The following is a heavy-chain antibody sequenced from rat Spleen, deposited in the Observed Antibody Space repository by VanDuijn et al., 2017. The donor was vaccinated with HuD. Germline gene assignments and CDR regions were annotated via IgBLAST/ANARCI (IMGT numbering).Heavy chain of an antibody. D-gene: IGHD1-9*01. CDR1: GFSLTSNS. CDR3: TRDEDYGYNWDYFDY. V-gene: IGHV2-1*01. CDR2: IWGDGST. Sequence: QVQLKESGPGLVQPSQTLSLTCTVSGFSLTSNSVDWVRQPPGKGLEWMGEIWGDGSTHYNSALKSRLTISRDTSKSQVFLKMNSLQTEDTAIYYCTRDEDYGYNWDYFDYWGQGVMVTVSS. J-gene: IGHJ2*01.